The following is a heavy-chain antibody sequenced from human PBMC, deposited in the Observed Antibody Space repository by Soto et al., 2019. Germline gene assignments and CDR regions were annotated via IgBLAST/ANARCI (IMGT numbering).Heavy chain of an antibody. CDR2: ISYDGSNK. CDR1: GFTFSSYG. Sequence: QVQLVESGGGVVQPGRSLRLSCAASGFTFSSYGMHWVRQAPGKGLEWVAVISYDGSNKYYADSVKGRFTISRDNSKNTLYLQMNSLRAEDTAVYYCATSQMATIAVMDYWGQGTLVTVSS. CDR3: ATSQMATIAVMDY. V-gene: IGHV3-30*03. J-gene: IGHJ4*02. D-gene: IGHD5-12*01.